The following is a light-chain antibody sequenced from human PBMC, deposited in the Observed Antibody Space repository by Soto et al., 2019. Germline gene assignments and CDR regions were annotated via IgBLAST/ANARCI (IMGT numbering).Light chain of an antibody. CDR1: KLWDKY. Sequence: SYELTQPPSVSVSPGQTASITCSGDKLWDKYVCWYQQKPGQSPVLVIYQDNKRPSGIPERFSGSNSGSTATLTISGNQSTDEADYYCQAADSRIVVFGGGTKLTVL. CDR3: QAADSRIVV. CDR2: QDN. V-gene: IGLV3-1*01. J-gene: IGLJ3*02.